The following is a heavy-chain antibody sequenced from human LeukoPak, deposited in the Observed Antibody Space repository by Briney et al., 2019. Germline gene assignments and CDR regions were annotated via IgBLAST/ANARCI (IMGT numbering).Heavy chain of an antibody. CDR1: GGSFSGYY. V-gene: IGHV4-34*01. CDR3: ARGLSRRGHGFDP. D-gene: IGHD3-10*01. J-gene: IGHJ5*02. Sequence: SATPSLTCAVYGGSFSGYYWSWIRQPPGKGLEWIGEINHSGRTNYSPSLKSRVTISVDTSKNQFSLKLSSVTAADTAVYYCARGLSRRGHGFDPWGQGTLVTVSS. CDR2: INHSGRT.